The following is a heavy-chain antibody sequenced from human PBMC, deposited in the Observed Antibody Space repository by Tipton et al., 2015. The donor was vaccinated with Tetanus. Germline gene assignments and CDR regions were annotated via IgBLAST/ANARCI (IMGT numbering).Heavy chain of an antibody. Sequence: TLSLTCSVSRGSVRSGDYSWNWIRQPPGKGLEWLAYVSYSGRTNSNYSLKDRITISQDTSKNQFPLKLTSVTAADTAVYYRARANNEYPKKGPFDSWGQGILVIVSS. CDR1: RGSVRSGDYS. V-gene: IGHV4-61*08. D-gene: IGHD2/OR15-2a*01. CDR3: ARANNEYPKKGPFDS. J-gene: IGHJ4*02. CDR2: VSYSGRT.